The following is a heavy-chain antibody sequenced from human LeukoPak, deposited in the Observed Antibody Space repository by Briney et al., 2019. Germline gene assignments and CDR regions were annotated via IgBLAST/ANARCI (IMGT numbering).Heavy chain of an antibody. CDR1: GFSFSSDG. J-gene: IGHJ6*03. CDR2: ILGGAGST. Sequence: GGSLRLSCSASGFSFSSDGMSWVRQAPGKRLEWVSGILGGAGSTYYADSVRGRFTISRDNSKNTLYLQMNSLRAEDTAVYYCAKDGSMPWGYYMDVWGKGTTVTISS. D-gene: IGHD2/OR15-2a*01. V-gene: IGHV3-23*01. CDR3: AKDGSMPWGYYMDV.